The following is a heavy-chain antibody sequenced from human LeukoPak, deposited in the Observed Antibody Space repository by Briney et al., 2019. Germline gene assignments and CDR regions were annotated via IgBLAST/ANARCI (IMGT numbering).Heavy chain of an antibody. J-gene: IGHJ4*02. CDR2: IKKDGSEK. Sequence: GGSLRLSCAASGFTFSSYFMSWVRQAPGKGLEWVAHIKKDGSEKYYVASVKGRFTISRDNAKKSLYLHMNSLRAEAAAVYYCGRPLSGVTRYTYGREIDYWGQGAVVTVAS. CDR3: GRPLSGVTRYTYGREIDY. V-gene: IGHV3-7*01. CDR1: GFTFSSYF. D-gene: IGHD5-18*01.